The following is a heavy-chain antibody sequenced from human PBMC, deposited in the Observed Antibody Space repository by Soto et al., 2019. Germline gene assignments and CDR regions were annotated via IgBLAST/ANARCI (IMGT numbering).Heavy chain of an antibody. CDR2: IYYSGST. CDR1: GGSISSSSYY. D-gene: IGHD2-15*01. Sequence: QLQLQESGPGLVKPSETLSLTCTVSGGSISSSSYYWGWIRQPPGKGLEWIGTIYYSGSTYSNPSLKSRVTISVDTSKNQFSLKLSSVTAADTAVYYCARRDSSPHSRYWGQGTLVTVSS. CDR3: ARRDSSPHSRY. J-gene: IGHJ4*02. V-gene: IGHV4-39*01.